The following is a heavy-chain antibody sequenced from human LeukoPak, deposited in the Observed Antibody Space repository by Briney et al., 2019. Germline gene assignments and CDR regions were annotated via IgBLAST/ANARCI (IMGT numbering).Heavy chain of an antibody. CDR1: GYTFTSYG. V-gene: IGHV1-18*01. CDR2: ISAYNGNT. CDR3: ARDLGDGITMDYYYMDV. Sequence: PEASVKVSCKASGYTFTSYGISWVRQAPGQGLEWMGWISAYNGNTNYAQKLQGRVTMTTDTSTSTAYMELRSLRSDDTAVYYCARDLGDGITMDYYYMDVWGKGTTVTISS. D-gene: IGHD3-10*01. J-gene: IGHJ6*03.